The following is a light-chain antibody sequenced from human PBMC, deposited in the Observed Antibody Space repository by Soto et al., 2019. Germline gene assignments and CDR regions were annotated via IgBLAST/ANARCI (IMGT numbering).Light chain of an antibody. CDR3: CSYAGSSTLV. V-gene: IGLV2-23*01. CDR1: SSDVGSYNL. Sequence: QSALTQPASVSGSPGQSITISCTGTSSDVGSYNLVSWYQLHPGKAPKLMIYEGSKRPSGVSNRFSGSKSGNTASLTLSGLQAEDEADYYCCSYAGSSTLVFGGGTKVTVL. CDR2: EGS. J-gene: IGLJ2*01.